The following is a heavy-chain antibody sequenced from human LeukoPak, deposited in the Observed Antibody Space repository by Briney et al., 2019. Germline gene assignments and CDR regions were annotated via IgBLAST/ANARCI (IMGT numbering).Heavy chain of an antibody. CDR3: ATHGGYCSSTSCYRNWFDP. D-gene: IGHD2-2*02. J-gene: IGHJ5*02. CDR1: GGTFSSYA. V-gene: IGHV1-69*13. Sequence: ASVKVSCKASGGTFSSYAISWVRQAPGQGLEWMGGIIPIFGTANYAQKFQGRVTITADESTSTAYMELSSLRSGDTAVYYCATHGGYCSSTSCYRNWFDPWGQGTLVTVSS. CDR2: IIPIFGTA.